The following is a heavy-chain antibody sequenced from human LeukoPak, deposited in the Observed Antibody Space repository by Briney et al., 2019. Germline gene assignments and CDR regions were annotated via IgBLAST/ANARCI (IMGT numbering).Heavy chain of an antibody. J-gene: IGHJ4*02. Sequence: RQAPGKXLEWVSVVYSGGSTYYADSVKGRFTISRDNSKNTLYLQMNSLRAEDTAVYYCARTLRWSLFDYWGQGTLVTVSS. CDR2: VYSGGST. V-gene: IGHV3-53*01. CDR3: ARTLRWSLFDY. D-gene: IGHD4-23*01.